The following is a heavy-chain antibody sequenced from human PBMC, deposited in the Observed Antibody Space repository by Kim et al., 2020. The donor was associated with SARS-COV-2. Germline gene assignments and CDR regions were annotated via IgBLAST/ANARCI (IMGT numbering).Heavy chain of an antibody. CDR1: GFTFSSYG. J-gene: IGHJ1*01. Sequence: GGSLRLSCAASGFTFSSYGMHWVRQAPGKGLEWVAVISYDGSNKYYADSVKGRFTISSDNSKNTQYLQMNSLRAEDTPVYYSAPGPEPPWPPVPFQ. CDR3: APGPEPPWPPVPFQ. V-gene: IGHV3-30*03. CDR2: ISYDGSNK.